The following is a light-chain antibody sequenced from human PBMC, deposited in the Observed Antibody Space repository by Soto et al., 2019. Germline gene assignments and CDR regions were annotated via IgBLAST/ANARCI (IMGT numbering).Light chain of an antibody. CDR1: QSITGW. Sequence: DIQMTQSPSTLSASVGDRVTITCRASQSITGWLAWFQQKPGKAPKLLISKASNLESGVPSRFSGSGSGTEFTLTISGLQHDYFATYYCQQYNPYSPWTFGQGTKVEIK. CDR3: QQYNPYSPWT. CDR2: KAS. J-gene: IGKJ1*01. V-gene: IGKV1-5*03.